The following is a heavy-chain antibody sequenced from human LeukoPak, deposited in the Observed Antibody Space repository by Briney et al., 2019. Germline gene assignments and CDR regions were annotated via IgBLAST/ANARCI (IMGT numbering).Heavy chain of an antibody. J-gene: IGHJ3*02. CDR3: TSLWFGEFAFDI. Sequence: PGGSLRLSCSASGFTFGDYAMSWVRQAPGKGLEWVGFIRSKAYGGTTEYAASVKGRFTISRDDSKSIAYLQMNSLKTEDTAVYYCTSLWFGEFAFDIWGQGTMVTVSS. CDR1: GFTFGDYA. V-gene: IGHV3-49*04. D-gene: IGHD3-10*01. CDR2: IRSKAYGGTT.